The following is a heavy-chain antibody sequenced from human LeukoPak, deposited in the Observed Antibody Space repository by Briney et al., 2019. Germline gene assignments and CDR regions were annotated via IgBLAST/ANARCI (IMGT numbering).Heavy chain of an antibody. D-gene: IGHD2-2*01. CDR2: MNPKSGNT. CDR1: GYTFISYD. Sequence: GASVKVSCKASGYTFISYDIVWLRQATGQGLEWMGYMNPKSGNTDYVQNFQGRVTMTRDTSITTAYMELSGLRSEDTAVYYCARKIASTRLGVRYYHMDVWGEGTTVTISS. J-gene: IGHJ6*03. V-gene: IGHV1-8*01. CDR3: ARKIASTRLGVRYYHMDV.